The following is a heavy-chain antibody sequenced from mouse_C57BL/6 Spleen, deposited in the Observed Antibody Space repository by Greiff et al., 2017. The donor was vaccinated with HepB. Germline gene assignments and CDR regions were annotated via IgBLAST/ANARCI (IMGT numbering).Heavy chain of an antibody. Sequence: QVQLRQPGTELVKPGASVKLSCKASGYTFTSYWMHWVKQRPGQGLEWIGNINPSNGGTNYNEKFKSKATLTVDKSSSTAYMQLSSLTSEDSAVYYCARSGTYYYGSPPFAYWGQGTLVTVSA. J-gene: IGHJ3*01. CDR2: INPSNGGT. CDR1: GYTFTSYW. D-gene: IGHD1-1*01. V-gene: IGHV1-53*01. CDR3: ARSGTYYYGSPPFAY.